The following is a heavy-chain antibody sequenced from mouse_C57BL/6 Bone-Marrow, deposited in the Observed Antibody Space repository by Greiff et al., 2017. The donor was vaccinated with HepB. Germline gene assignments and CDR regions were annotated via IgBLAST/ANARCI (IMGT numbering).Heavy chain of an antibody. CDR2: ISYSGST. V-gene: IGHV3-8*01. J-gene: IGHJ2*01. CDR1: GYSITSDY. Sequence: VQLKESGPGLAKPSQTLSLTCSVPGYSITSDYWNWIRKFPGNKLEYMGYISYSGSTYYNPSLKSRISLTRDTSKNQYYLQLNSVTTEDTATYYCARWSIYYYGSSYFDYWGQGTTLTVSS. D-gene: IGHD1-1*01. CDR3: ARWSIYYYGSSYFDY.